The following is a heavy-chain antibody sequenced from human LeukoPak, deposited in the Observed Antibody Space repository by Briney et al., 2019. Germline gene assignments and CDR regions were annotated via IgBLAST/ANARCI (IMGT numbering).Heavy chain of an antibody. CDR3: AREENCSSTSCFLYYYYYMDV. CDR2: IYYSGST. J-gene: IGHJ6*03. D-gene: IGHD2-2*01. CDR1: GGSISSSSYY. V-gene: IGHV4-39*07. Sequence: PSETLSLTCTVSGGSISSSSYYWGWIRQPPGKGLEWIGSIYYSGSTYYNPSLKSRVTISVDTSKNQFSLKLSSVTAADTAVYYCAREENCSSTSCFLYYYYYMDVWGKGTTVTVSS.